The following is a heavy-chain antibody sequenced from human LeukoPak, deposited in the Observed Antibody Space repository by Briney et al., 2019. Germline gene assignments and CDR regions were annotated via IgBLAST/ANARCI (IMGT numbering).Heavy chain of an antibody. CDR3: ACSSSWYYFDY. J-gene: IGHJ4*02. CDR2: ISYDGSNK. Sequence: PGRSLRLSCAASGFTFSSYAMHWVRQAPGKGLEWVAVISYDGSNKYYADSVKGRFTISRDNSKNTLYLQMNSLRAEDTAVYYCACSSSWYYFDYWGQGTLVTVSS. D-gene: IGHD6-13*01. V-gene: IGHV3-30-3*01. CDR1: GFTFSSYA.